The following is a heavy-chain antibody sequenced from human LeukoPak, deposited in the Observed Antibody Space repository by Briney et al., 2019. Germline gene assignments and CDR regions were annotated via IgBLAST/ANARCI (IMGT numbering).Heavy chain of an antibody. V-gene: IGHV3-74*01. CDR3: ARERQYDMDV. CDR2: VNSDGSRT. J-gene: IGHJ6*02. CDR1: GFTFGSHW. Sequence: GGSLRLSCVASGFTFGSHWMHWVRQAPGSGLVWVSRVNSDGSRTSYADSVKGRFTISRDNAKNTLYLQMNSLRAEDMAVYYCARERQYDMDVWGQGTTVTVSS.